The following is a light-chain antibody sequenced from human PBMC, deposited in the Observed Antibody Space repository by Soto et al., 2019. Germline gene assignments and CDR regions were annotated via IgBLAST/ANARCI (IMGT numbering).Light chain of an antibody. CDR2: AAS. J-gene: IGKJ1*01. CDR1: QSITTY. V-gene: IGKV1-39*01. Sequence: DVQMTQSPPSLSASVGDRVTITCRSSQSITTYLNWYQQRPGKAPELLIYAASSLQSGVPSRFSGSGSGTDFTLSISSLQPEDSATYYCQQSYVSPWTFGQGTKVEIK. CDR3: QQSYVSPWT.